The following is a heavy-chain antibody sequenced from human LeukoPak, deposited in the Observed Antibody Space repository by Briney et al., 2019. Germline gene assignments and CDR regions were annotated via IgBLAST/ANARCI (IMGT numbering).Heavy chain of an antibody. V-gene: IGHV4-34*08. Sequence: PGGSLRLSCAASGFTFSNHYMDWIRQPPGKGLEWIGEINHSGNTNYNPSLKSRVTISVDTSKNQFSLNLNSVTAADTAVYYCAVAGYGRRFDYWGQGTLVTVSS. J-gene: IGHJ4*02. CDR3: AVAGYGRRFDY. D-gene: IGHD5-18*01. CDR2: INHSGNT. CDR1: GFTFSNHY.